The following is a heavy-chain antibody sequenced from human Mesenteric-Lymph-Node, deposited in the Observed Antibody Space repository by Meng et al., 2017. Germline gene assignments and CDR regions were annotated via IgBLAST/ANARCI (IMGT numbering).Heavy chain of an antibody. CDR2: ISGSGGST. CDR1: GFTFSSYE. CDR3: AKSTGYYYDSSGYWKYYFDY. Sequence: GESLKISCAASGFTFSSYEMSWVRQAPGKGLEWVSAISGSGGSTYYADSVKGRFTISRDNSKNTLYLQMNSLRAEDTAVYYCAKSTGYYYDSSGYWKYYFDYWGQGTLVTVSS. V-gene: IGHV3-23*01. D-gene: IGHD3-22*01. J-gene: IGHJ4*02.